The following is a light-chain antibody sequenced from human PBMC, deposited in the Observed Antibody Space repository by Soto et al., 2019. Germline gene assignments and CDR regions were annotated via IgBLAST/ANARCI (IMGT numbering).Light chain of an antibody. Sequence: QSALTQPASVSGSPGQSITISCTGTGSDVGGYDYVSWYQHHPGKAPKLIIYEVTNRPSGVSHRFSGSKSGNTASLTIYGLQAEDQADYFCSSYTRSSTLLYVFGTGTKVTVL. V-gene: IGLV2-14*01. CDR3: SSYTRSSTLLYV. CDR1: GSDVGGYDY. CDR2: EVT. J-gene: IGLJ1*01.